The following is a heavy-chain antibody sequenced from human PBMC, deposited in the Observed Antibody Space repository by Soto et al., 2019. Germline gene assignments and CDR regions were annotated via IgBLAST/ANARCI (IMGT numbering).Heavy chain of an antibody. J-gene: IGHJ4*02. CDR1: TDSMRTYG. Sequence: PSETLSLTCSVSTDSMRTYGWTWIRQSPRKALEWIGHVYHTGRTKYNPSLESRVTISLAMYKKQFSLQLTSVTAADTAVYYCARHDTTGLLDFWGQGTLVTLSS. CDR2: VYHTGRT. V-gene: IGHV4-59*08. CDR3: ARHDTTGLLDF. D-gene: IGHD4-17*01.